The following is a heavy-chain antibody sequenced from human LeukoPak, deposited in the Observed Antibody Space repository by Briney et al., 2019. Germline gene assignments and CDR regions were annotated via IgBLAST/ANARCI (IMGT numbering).Heavy chain of an antibody. CDR2: IYYSGST. CDR3: ARVPYCSSTSCYVWFDP. Sequence: PSETLSLTCTVSGGSISCYYWSWIRQPPGKGLEWIGYIYYSGSTNYNPSLKSRVTISVDTSKNQFSLKLSSVTAADTAVYYCARVPYCSSTSCYVWFDPWGQGTLVTVSS. CDR1: GGSISCYY. J-gene: IGHJ5*02. V-gene: IGHV4-59*01. D-gene: IGHD2-2*01.